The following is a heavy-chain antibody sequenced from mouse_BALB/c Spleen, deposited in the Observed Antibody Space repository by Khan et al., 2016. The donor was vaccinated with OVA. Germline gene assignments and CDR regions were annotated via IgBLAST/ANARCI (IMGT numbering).Heavy chain of an antibody. CDR3: ARQPYYHYNIMDY. J-gene: IGHJ4*01. CDR2: IWSDGST. V-gene: IGHV2-6-1*01. Sequence: QVQLKQSGPGLAAPSQSLSITCTISGFSLTNYGVHWVRQPPGKGLEWLVVIWSDGSTNYNSVLKSRLTITKDNSQSQVFLKMNSLQTDDTAIYFDARQPYYHYNIMDYWGQGTSVTVSS. CDR1: GFSLTNYG. D-gene: IGHD2-10*01.